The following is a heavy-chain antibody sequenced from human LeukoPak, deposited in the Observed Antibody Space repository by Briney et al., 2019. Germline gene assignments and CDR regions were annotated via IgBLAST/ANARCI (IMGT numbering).Heavy chain of an antibody. CDR3: ARDILRSYYAFDI. CDR2: IIPIFGTA. D-gene: IGHD1-26*01. CDR1: GGTSSSYA. Sequence: SVKVSCKASGGTSSSYAISWVRQAPGQGLEWMGGIIPIFGTANYAQKFQGRVTITTDESTSTAYMELSSLRSEDTAVYYCARDILRSYYAFDIWGQGTMVTVSS. V-gene: IGHV1-69*05. J-gene: IGHJ3*02.